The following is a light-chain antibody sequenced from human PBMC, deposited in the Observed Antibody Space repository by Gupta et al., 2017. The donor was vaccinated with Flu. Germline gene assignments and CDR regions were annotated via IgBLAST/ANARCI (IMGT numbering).Light chain of an antibody. CDR2: EDS. CDR1: NFDVGGYYL. V-gene: IGLV2-23*01. J-gene: IGLJ1*01. Sequence: QSALAQPASVSGSPGQSVTISCSGTNFDVGGYYLVSWYHQRPGEAPRLIIYEDSKRPSGISRRFSGSNSANTASLTISGLQADDEGDYFCSSYAGSTFCHVLGTGTKVTVL. CDR3: SSYAGSTFCHV.